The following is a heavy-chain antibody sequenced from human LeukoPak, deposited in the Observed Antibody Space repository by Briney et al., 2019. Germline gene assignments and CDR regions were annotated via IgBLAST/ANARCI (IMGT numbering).Heavy chain of an antibody. CDR1: GFTFSSYW. D-gene: IGHD2-2*01. CDR2: IKQDGSEK. Sequence: PGGSLRLSCAASGFTFSSYWMSWVRQAPGKGLEWVANIKQDGSEKYYVDSVKGRFTISRDNAKNSLYLQMNSLRAEDTAVYYCHRYCSSTSCYHWVYWGQGTLVTVSS. CDR3: HRYCSSTSCYHWVY. V-gene: IGHV3-7*03. J-gene: IGHJ4*02.